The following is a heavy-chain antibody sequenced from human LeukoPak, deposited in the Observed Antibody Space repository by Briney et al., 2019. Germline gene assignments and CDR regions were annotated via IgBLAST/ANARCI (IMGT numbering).Heavy chain of an antibody. CDR1: GYTFTGYY. CDR3: ARVTTGTGPFDY. J-gene: IGHJ4*02. Sequence: ASVKVSCKASGYTFTGYYMHWVRQAPGQGLEWMGWINPNSGGTNYAQKFQGRVTMTRDTSISTAYMELSRLRSDDTAVYYCARVTTGTGPFDYWGQGTLVTVSS. V-gene: IGHV1-2*02. CDR2: INPNSGGT. D-gene: IGHD3-10*01.